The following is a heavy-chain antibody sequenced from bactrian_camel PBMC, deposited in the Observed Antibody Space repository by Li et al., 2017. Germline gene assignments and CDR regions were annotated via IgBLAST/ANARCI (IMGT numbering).Heavy chain of an antibody. J-gene: IGHJ4*01. D-gene: IGHD1*01. V-gene: IGHV3S1*01. Sequence: HVQLVESGGGSVQAGGSLRLSCAASGYTYSSYCMGWFRQAPGKEREGVATTGGGSTYYLNSVEGRFTISHDNAKNTVYLQMNSLQSEDTALYYCAKGLYSTADAVGHRVRGQGTQVTVS. CDR2: TGGGST. CDR1: GYTYSSYC.